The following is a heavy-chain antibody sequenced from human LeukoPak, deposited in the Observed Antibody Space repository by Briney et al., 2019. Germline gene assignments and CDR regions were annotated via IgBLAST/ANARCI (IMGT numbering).Heavy chain of an antibody. V-gene: IGHV4-34*01. D-gene: IGHD2-2*01. CDR1: GGSFSGYY. Sequence: SETLSLTCAVYGGSFSGYYWSWIRQPPGKGLEWIGEINHSGSTDYNPSLKSRVTISVDTSKNQFSLKLSSVTAADTAVYYCARIFQPPRIRDIVVVPAAMRSSRSRGYYYYMDVWGKGTTVTVSS. J-gene: IGHJ6*03. CDR3: ARIFQPPRIRDIVVVPAAMRSSRSRGYYYYMDV. CDR2: INHSGST.